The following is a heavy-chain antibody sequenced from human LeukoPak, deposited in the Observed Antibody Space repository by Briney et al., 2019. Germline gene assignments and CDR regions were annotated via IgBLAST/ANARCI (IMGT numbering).Heavy chain of an antibody. J-gene: IGHJ6*02. CDR2: IYYSGST. CDR1: GGSISSSSYY. CDR3: ARRDIPGVDYYYYGMDV. V-gene: IGHV4-39*07. Sequence: SETLSLTCTVSGGSISSSSYYWGWIRQPPGKGLEWIGSIYYSGSTYYNPSLKGRVTISVDTSKNQFSLKLSSVTAADTAVYYCARRDIPGVDYYYYGMDVWGQGTTVTVSS. D-gene: IGHD3-3*01.